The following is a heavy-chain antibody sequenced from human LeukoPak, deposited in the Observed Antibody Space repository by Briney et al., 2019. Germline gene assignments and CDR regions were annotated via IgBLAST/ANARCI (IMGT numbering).Heavy chain of an antibody. J-gene: IGHJ4*02. CDR2: ISTDGAVT. Sequence: GGSLRLSCAASGFTFTSVWMHWFRQAPGRGLVWISRISTDGAVTGYADSVKGRFTISRDNAKNTLYLQMNSLRAEDTAVYYCARDRTTVTLFDDWGQGALVTVSS. V-gene: IGHV3-74*01. D-gene: IGHD4-17*01. CDR3: ARDRTTVTLFDD. CDR1: GFTFTSVW.